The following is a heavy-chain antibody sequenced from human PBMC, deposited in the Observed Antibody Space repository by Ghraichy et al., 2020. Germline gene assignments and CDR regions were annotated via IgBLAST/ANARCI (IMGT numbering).Heavy chain of an antibody. CDR1: GFSFSRCS. D-gene: IGHD3-10*01. V-gene: IGHV3-21*01. J-gene: IGHJ4*02. Sequence: GGSLRLSCAASGFSFSRCSMNWVRQAPGKGLEWVASISSSGDKIFYAESVRDRFTISRDNARSSLYLEMNSLRAEDTALFYCARDGSNFDTNRFDYWGQGTLVTVSS. CDR3: ARDGSNFDTNRFDY. CDR2: ISSSGDKI.